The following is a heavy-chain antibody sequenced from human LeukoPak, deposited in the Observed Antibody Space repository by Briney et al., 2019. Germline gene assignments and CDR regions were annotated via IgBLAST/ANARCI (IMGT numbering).Heavy chain of an antibody. CDR3: ARVRDSGDDSLDY. Sequence: PSETLSLTCTVSGGFISSYYWSWIRKPRGKGLEWIGYIYYSVSTNYNPSLKSRVAISVDTSKNQFSLKLSSVTAADTAVYYCARVRDSGDDSLDYWGQGTLVTVSS. J-gene: IGHJ4*02. CDR1: GGFISSYY. D-gene: IGHD5-12*01. V-gene: IGHV4-59*01. CDR2: IYYSVST.